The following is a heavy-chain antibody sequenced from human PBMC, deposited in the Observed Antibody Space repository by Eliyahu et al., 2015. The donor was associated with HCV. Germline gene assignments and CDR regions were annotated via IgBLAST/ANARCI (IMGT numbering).Heavy chain of an antibody. CDR1: GFRFSSYG. D-gene: IGHD1-26*01. V-gene: IGHV3-30*18. Sequence: EQVVESGGGVVQPGKSLRLSCAASGFRFSSYGMAWVRQVPGKGLEWAAGISYDGSKTYYTDSVKGRFTISRDNSNNMLYLQMNSLRAEDTAVYYCAKDWKWELLYFAFNVWGQGTVVSVSS. J-gene: IGHJ3*01. CDR2: ISYDGSKT. CDR3: AKDWKWELLYFAFNV.